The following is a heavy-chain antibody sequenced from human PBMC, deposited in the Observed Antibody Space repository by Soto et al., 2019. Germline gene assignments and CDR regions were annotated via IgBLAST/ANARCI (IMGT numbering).Heavy chain of an antibody. CDR2: IWYDGSNK. V-gene: IGHV3-33*01. CDR3: ARDDIAAADNWFDP. J-gene: IGHJ5*02. CDR1: GFTFSSYG. D-gene: IGHD6-13*01. Sequence: GGSLRLSCAASGFTFSSYGMHWVRQAPGKGLEWVAVIWYDGSNKYYADSVKGRFTISRDNSKNTLYLQMNSLRAEDTAVYYCARDDIAAADNWFDPWGQGTLVTVSS.